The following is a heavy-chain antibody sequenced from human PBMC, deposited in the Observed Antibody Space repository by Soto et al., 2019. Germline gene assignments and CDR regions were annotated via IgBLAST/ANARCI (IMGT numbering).Heavy chain of an antibody. Sequence: AGSLRLSCAASGFTFSSYGMHWVRQAPGKGLDWVAVIWYDGSNKYYVDSVKRRFTISRDNSKNTLYLQMNSLRAEETAVYYCARESGALTVPSYNRFDPWGEGPLVTVSS. D-gene: IGHD4-4*01. CDR1: GFTFSSYG. CDR2: IWYDGSNK. CDR3: ARESGALTVPSYNRFDP. V-gene: IGHV3-33*01. J-gene: IGHJ5*02.